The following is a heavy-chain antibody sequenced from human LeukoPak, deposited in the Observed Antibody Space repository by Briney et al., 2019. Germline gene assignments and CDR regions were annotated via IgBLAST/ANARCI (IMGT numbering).Heavy chain of an antibody. Sequence: GGSLRLSCAASGFTFSNAWMSWVRQAPGKGLEWVGRIKSKTDGGTTDYAAPVKGRFTISRDDSENTLYLQMNSLKTEDTAVYYCSVVVPAATYYFDYWGQGTLVTVSS. CDR2: IKSKTDGGTT. CDR3: SVVVPAATYYFDY. J-gene: IGHJ4*02. D-gene: IGHD2-2*01. V-gene: IGHV3-15*01. CDR1: GFTFSNAW.